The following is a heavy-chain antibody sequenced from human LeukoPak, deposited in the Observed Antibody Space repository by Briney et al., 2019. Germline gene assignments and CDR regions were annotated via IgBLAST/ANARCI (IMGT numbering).Heavy chain of an antibody. CDR1: GYTFTSYD. J-gene: IGHJ4*02. D-gene: IGHD7-27*01. V-gene: IGHV1-2*02. Sequence: ASVKVSCKASGYTFTSYDINWVRQATGQGLEWMGWINPNSGGTNYAQKFQGRVTMTRDTSISTAYMELSRLRSDDTAVYYCARHPRDWGSGGLRFDYWGQGTLVTVSS. CDR3: ARHPRDWGSGGLRFDY. CDR2: INPNSGGT.